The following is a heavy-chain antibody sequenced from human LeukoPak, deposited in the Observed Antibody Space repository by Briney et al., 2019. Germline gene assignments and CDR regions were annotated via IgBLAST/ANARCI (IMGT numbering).Heavy chain of an antibody. CDR1: VGPITIHF. CDR3: ARDDYGVFDAFDV. Sequence: SETLSLTCTVSVGPITIHFWTWIRQASGKGLEWVGYVSKSGCTNYNPSLQSRITISVDTTKNQFFLKLTSMTAADTAVYFCARDDYGVFDAFDVWGHGTVVTVSS. V-gene: IGHV4-4*08. J-gene: IGHJ3*01. D-gene: IGHD3-16*01. CDR2: VSKSGCT.